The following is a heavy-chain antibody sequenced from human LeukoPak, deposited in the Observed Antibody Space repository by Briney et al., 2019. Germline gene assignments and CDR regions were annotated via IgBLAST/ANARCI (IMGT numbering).Heavy chain of an antibody. J-gene: IGHJ4*02. Sequence: GASVKVSCKTPGYTFTGHYLHWVRQAPGQGLEWMGWVNPKRGSTNYAQKFQGRVTMTRDTSIATAYMELSSLRSDDTAVYYCARGNFGSVGDHWGQGTLLTVSS. CDR2: VNPKRGST. V-gene: IGHV1-2*02. D-gene: IGHD3-10*01. CDR3: ARGNFGSVGDH. CDR1: GYTFTGHY.